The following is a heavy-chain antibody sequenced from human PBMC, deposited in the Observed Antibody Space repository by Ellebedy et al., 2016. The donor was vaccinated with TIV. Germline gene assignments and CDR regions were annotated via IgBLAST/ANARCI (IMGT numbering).Heavy chain of an antibody. V-gene: IGHV3-11*04. D-gene: IGHD1-1*01. CDR2: ISSSGSSV. CDR3: ARDSDNWNDEALVRPTVFDH. CDR1: GFTFSDYY. Sequence: GESLKISXAASGFTFSDYYMSWIRQAPGKGLEWVSYISSSGSSVYYADSVKGRFTISRDNAKNSLYLQMNSLRAEDTAVYYCARDSDNWNDEALVRPTVFDHWGQGTLVTVSS. J-gene: IGHJ5*02.